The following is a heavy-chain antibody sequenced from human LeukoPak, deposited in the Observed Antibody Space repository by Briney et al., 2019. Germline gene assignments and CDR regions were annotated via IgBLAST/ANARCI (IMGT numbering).Heavy chain of an antibody. CDR3: AKEREERYYDY. Sequence: PGGSLRLSCAASGFIFNHFAMSWVRQAPGEGLEWVAVTSFDETYKNYADSVRGRFTISRDNSKNTLYLQMNSLRPEDTAVYYCAKEREERYYDYWGQGTLVTVSS. J-gene: IGHJ4*02. V-gene: IGHV3-30*18. D-gene: IGHD1-26*01. CDR1: GFIFNHFA. CDR2: TSFDETYK.